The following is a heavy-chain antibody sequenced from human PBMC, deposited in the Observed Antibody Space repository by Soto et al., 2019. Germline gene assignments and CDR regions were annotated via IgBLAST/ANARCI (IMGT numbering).Heavy chain of an antibody. CDR2: IYPGDSDT. D-gene: IGHD6-13*01. V-gene: IGHV5-51*01. J-gene: IGHJ3*01. CDR1: GYSFTSYW. CDR3: ASGIAAAEYEIASGVQ. Sequence: GESPKISCKGSGYSFTSYWIGWVRQMPGKGLEWMGIIYPGDSDTRYSPSFQGQVTISADKSISTAYLQWSSLKASDTAMYYCASGIAAAEYEIASGVQWGQGTMVTVSS.